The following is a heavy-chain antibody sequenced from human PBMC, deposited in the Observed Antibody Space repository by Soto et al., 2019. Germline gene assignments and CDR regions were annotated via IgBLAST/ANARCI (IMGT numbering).Heavy chain of an antibody. CDR2: ICYSGST. V-gene: IGHV4-31*03. J-gene: IGHJ4*02. CDR3: ARVGSRADFDY. CDR1: GGSISSGGSY. D-gene: IGHD1-26*01. Sequence: VQLQESGPGLVKPSQTLSLTCTVSGGSISSGGSYWSWIRQHPGKGLEWIGYICYSGSTYYSPSLKSRVTISADTSKNQFSLKLSSVTAADTAVYYCARVGSRADFDYWGQGTLVTVSS.